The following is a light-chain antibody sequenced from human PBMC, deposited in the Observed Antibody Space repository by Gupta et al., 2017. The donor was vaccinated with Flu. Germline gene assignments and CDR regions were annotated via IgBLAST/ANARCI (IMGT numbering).Light chain of an antibody. CDR1: QSVNNNL. V-gene: IGKV3-20*01. J-gene: IGKJ2*01. Sequence: EIVLTQSPGTLSLSPGERATLSCRASQSVNNNLLTWYQRKPGQAPRLLLYGASSRATGIPDRFSGSGSGTDFTLTIRRLDPEDFAVYYCQQYGISAYTFGQGTKLEIK. CDR2: GAS. CDR3: QQYGISAYT.